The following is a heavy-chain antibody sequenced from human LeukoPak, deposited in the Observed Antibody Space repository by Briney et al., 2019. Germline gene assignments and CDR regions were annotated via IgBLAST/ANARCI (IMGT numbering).Heavy chain of an antibody. CDR3: ARDGYSTPDV. V-gene: IGHV4-34*01. Sequence: SETLSLTCAVYGGSFSDYYWSWIRQPPGKGLEWIGEINHGGSTNYNPSLKSRVTLSVDTSKNQFSLELTSVTAADTAVYYCARDGYSTPDVWGQGTTVTVSS. CDR2: INHGGST. D-gene: IGHD6-13*01. J-gene: IGHJ6*02. CDR1: GGSFSDYY.